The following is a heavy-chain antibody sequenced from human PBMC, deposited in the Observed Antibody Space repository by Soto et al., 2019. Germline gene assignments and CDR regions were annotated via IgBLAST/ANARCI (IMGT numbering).Heavy chain of an antibody. CDR2: IKSKTDGGTT. J-gene: IGHJ4*02. CDR3: TTSPGMGRVGNHFDY. V-gene: IGHV3-15*07. D-gene: IGHD2-15*01. CDR1: GFTFSNAW. Sequence: GGSLRLSCAASGFTFSNAWMNWVRQAPGKGLEWVGRIKSKTDGGTTDYAAPVKGRFTISRDDSKNTLYLQMNSLKTEDTAVYYCTTSPGMGRVGNHFDYWGQGTLVTVSS.